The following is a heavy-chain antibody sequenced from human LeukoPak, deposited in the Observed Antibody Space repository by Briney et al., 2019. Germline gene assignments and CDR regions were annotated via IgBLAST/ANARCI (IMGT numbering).Heavy chain of an antibody. Sequence: GGSLRLSCAASGFTFSSYSMNWVRQAPRKGLEWVSSISGSSTYIYYADSVKGRFTISRDNAKNSLYLQMNSLRGEDTAVYYCARDLRSSGWYYFDYWGQGTLVTVSS. CDR1: GFTFSSYS. D-gene: IGHD6-19*01. J-gene: IGHJ4*02. CDR2: ISGSSTYI. CDR3: ARDLRSSGWYYFDY. V-gene: IGHV3-21*01.